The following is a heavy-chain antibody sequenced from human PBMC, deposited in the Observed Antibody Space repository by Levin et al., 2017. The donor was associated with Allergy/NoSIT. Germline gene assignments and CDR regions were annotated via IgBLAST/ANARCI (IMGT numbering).Heavy chain of an antibody. V-gene: IGHV3-7*04. J-gene: IGHJ4*02. Sequence: PGGSLRLSCAASGFTFSSYWMSWVRQAPGKGLEWVANIKQDGSGKYYVDSVKGRFTISRDNAKNSLYLHMNSLRAEDTAVYYCARVAVGANPDCWGQGTLVTVSS. CDR3: ARVAVGANPDC. CDR2: IKQDGSGK. D-gene: IGHD1-26*01. CDR1: GFTFSSYW.